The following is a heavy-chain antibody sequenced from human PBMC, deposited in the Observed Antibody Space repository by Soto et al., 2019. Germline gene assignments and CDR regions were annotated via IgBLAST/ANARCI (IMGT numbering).Heavy chain of an antibody. CDR1: GFTFSGYG. J-gene: IGHJ4*02. CDR2: VSHDGRYG. V-gene: IGHV3-30*03. CDR3: ARDQECSTTNCIFWTPGS. D-gene: IGHD2-2*01. Sequence: QVHLVESGGGVVQPGRSLRLSCAASGFTFSGYGMNWVRQAPGKGLEWVAVVSHDGRYGDYADSVKGRFTISRDNSKKILYIQMNCLRAEDTPIYYCARDQECSTTNCIFWTPGSGGQGTLVTVSS.